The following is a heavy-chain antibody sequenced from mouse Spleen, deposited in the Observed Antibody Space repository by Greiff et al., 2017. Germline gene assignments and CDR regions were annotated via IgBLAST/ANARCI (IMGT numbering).Heavy chain of an antibody. CDR2: IDPSDSYT. J-gene: IGHJ4*01. D-gene: IGHD2-4*01. V-gene: IGHV1-69*01. CDR3: ARSDYDGAMDY. Sequence: QVQLQQPGAELVMPGASVKLSCKASGYTFTSYWMHWVKQRPGQGLEWIGEIDPSDSYTNYNQKFKGKATLTVDKSSSTAYMQLSSLTSEDSAVYYCARSDYDGAMDYCGQGTSVTVSS. CDR1: GYTFTSYW.